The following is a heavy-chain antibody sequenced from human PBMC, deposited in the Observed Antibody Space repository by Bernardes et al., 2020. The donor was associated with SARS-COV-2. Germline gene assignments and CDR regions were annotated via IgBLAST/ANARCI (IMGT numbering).Heavy chain of an antibody. J-gene: IGHJ3*02. CDR3: ARDLRPLVGISRIGAFDI. CDR2: ISTGTTTI. Sequence: GGSLRLSCVVSGFTFNRYSMNWVRQAPGKGLEWVSYISTGTTTIYYADSVKGRFTISRDNAKNSLYLQMNNLRAEDTAMYYCARDLRPLVGISRIGAFDIWGQGTMVTVSS. D-gene: IGHD3-22*01. CDR1: GFTFNRYS. V-gene: IGHV3-48*01.